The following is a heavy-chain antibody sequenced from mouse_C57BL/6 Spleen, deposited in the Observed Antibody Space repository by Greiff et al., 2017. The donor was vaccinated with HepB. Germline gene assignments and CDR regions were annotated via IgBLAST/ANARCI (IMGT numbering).Heavy chain of an antibody. J-gene: IGHJ3*01. D-gene: IGHD3-3*01. CDR1: GFTFSDYY. CDR3: AGGRDGFAY. V-gene: IGHV5-16*01. CDR2: INYDGSST. Sequence: GQVVESEGGLVQPGSSMKLSCTASGFTFSDYYMALVRPVPERGLEWVANINYDGSSTYYLDSLKSRFIISRDNAKNILYLQMSSLKSEDTATYYCAGGRDGFAYWGQGTLVTVSA.